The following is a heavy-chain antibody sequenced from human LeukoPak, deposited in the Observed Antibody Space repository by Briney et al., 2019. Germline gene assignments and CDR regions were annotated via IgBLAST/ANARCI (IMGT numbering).Heavy chain of an antibody. CDR1: GYSFTSYW. D-gene: IGHD2-21*02. J-gene: IGHJ4*02. CDR2: IYPGDSDT. Sequence: GESLQISCKGSGYSFTSYWIGWVRQMPGKGLEWMGIIYPGDSDTRYSPSFQGQVTISADKSISTAYLQWSSLKASDTAMYYCARRGGSADCGGDCYADYWGQRTLVTVSS. CDR3: ARRGGSADCGGDCYADY. V-gene: IGHV5-51*01.